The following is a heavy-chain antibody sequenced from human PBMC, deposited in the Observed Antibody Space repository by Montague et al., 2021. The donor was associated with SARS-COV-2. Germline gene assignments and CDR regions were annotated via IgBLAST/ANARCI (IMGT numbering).Heavy chain of an antibody. CDR2: INHTGSA. J-gene: IGHJ3*01. D-gene: IGHD3-3*01. CDR3: ARGQVTTSVVLIFIPAAGHSDG. V-gene: IGHV4-34*01. CDR1: SGSISDFY. Sequence: SETLSLTCTVYSGSISDFYWTWIRQSPGKGLEWIGDINHTGSATYNPSLKGRVTLSRDTSKNQFSLKLKSVTPADTGVYYCARGQVTTSVVLIFIPAAGHSDGWGQGTSVTVSS.